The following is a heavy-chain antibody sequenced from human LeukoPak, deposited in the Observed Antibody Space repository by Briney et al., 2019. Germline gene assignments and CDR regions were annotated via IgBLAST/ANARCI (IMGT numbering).Heavy chain of an antibody. CDR1: GFTFGDYG. CDR2: IRSKAYGGTT. V-gene: IGHV3-49*04. CDR3: TRSSSGWYSDH. Sequence: PGRSLRLSCTASGFTFGDYGMSWVRQAPGKGLEWVGFIRSKAYGGTTEYAASVKGRFIISRDDFKSIAYLQMNSLKTEDTAVYYCTRSSSGWYSDHWGQGTLVTVSS. J-gene: IGHJ4*02. D-gene: IGHD6-19*01.